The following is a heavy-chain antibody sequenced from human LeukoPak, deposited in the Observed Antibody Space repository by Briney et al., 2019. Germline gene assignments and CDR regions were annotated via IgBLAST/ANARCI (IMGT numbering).Heavy chain of an antibody. D-gene: IGHD5-24*01. V-gene: IGHV4-59*01. CDR3: ARGRDGSSPWYFDY. Sequence: SETLSLTCTVSGGSLNSYYWSCIRQPPGKRLEWIGVIYSSGSTAYNPSLESRVTISLDTSKNQFSLKMTSVTAADTAVYYCARGRDGSSPWYFDYWGQGTLVTVSS. CDR1: GGSLNSYY. CDR2: IYSSGST. J-gene: IGHJ4*02.